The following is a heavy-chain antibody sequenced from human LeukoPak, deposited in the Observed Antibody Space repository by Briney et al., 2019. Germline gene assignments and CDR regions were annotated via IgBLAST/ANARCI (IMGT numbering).Heavy chain of an antibody. J-gene: IGHJ4*02. CDR1: GFTFSSYW. CDR2: IKKDGSST. D-gene: IGHD5-12*01. CDR3: ANLGRGYDYFDY. V-gene: IGHV3-74*01. Sequence: GGSLRLSCVASGFTFSSYWMHWVRQAPGKGPVWVSRIKKDGSSTNYADSVKGRFTISRDNAKNTLYLQMNSLRAEDTAVYYCANLGRGYDYFDYWGQGTLVTVSS.